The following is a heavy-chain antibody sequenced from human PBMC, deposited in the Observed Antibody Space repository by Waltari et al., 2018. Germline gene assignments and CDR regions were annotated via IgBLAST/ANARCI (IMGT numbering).Heavy chain of an antibody. J-gene: IGHJ4*02. CDR3: ARGYYYDSSGYYLN. CDR2: IIPIRGIA. V-gene: IGHV1-69*10. CDR1: GGTFSSYA. D-gene: IGHD3-22*01. Sequence: QVQLVQSGAEVKKPGSSVKVSCKASGGTFSSYAISWVRQAPGQGLEWMGGIIPIRGIANYTQKVQGRVTITAYKSTSTAYMELSSLRSEETAVYYCARGYYYDSSGYYLNWGQGTLVTVSS.